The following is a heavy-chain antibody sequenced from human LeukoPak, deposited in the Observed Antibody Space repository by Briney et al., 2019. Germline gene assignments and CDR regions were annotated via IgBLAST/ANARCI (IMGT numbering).Heavy chain of an antibody. Sequence: PSETLSLTCAVYGGSFSGYYWSWIRQPPGKGLEWIGEINHSGSTNYNPSLKSRVTIPVDTSKNQFSLKLSSVTAADTAVYYCAREGVVRPFDPWGQGTLVTVSS. CDR2: INHSGST. CDR1: GGSFSGYY. D-gene: IGHD2-8*01. CDR3: AREGVVRPFDP. V-gene: IGHV4-34*01. J-gene: IGHJ5*02.